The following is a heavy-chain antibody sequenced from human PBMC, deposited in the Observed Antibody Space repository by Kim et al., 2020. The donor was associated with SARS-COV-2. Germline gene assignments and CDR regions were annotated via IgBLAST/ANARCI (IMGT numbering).Heavy chain of an antibody. V-gene: IGHV4-59*13. CDR2: IYYSGTT. CDR1: GVSITSNY. J-gene: IGHJ4*02. D-gene: IGHD3-10*02. Sequence: SETLSLTCTISGVSITSNYWTWIRQTPGKGLEFIGYIYYSGTTYDNPSLNSRVTMTLDTSKNRLSLRLRSVPAADQAAYYCSRVKSCRGTMCGLEYWGQG. CDR3: SRVKSCRGTMCGLEY.